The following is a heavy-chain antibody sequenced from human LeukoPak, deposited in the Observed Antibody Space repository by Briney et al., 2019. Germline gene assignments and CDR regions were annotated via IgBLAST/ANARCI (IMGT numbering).Heavy chain of an antibody. V-gene: IGHV3-74*01. J-gene: IGHJ4*02. CDR3: VRDFGGEDDF. Sequence: GGSLRLSCAASGFTFSSYAMSWVRQVPGEGLVWVARMNEDGRRTDVAGSVRGRFTISRDIAKNTLFLQMNSLRVEDTAVYHCVRDFGGEDDFWGQGTLVAVSS. D-gene: IGHD2-15*01. CDR2: MNEDGRRT. CDR1: GFTFSSYA.